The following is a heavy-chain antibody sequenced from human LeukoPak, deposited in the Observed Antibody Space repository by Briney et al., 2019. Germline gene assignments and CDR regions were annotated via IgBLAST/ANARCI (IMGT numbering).Heavy chain of an antibody. CDR1: GFTFSSYW. V-gene: IGHV3-7*01. CDR3: ARGGSSSSWCDPCFCDY. CDR2: IKQDGSEK. Sequence: PGGSLRLSCAASGFTFSSYWMSWVRQAPGRGLEWVANIKQDGSEKYYVDSVKGRFTISRDNAKNSLYLQINSLRAEHTAVYYCARGGSSSSWCDPCFCDYWGQGTRVTVSS. D-gene: IGHD6-13*01. J-gene: IGHJ4*02.